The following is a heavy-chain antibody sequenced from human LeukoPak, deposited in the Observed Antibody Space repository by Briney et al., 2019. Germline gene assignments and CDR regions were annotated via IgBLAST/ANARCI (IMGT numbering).Heavy chain of an antibody. D-gene: IGHD3-16*01. Sequence: GGSLRLSCAASGFTFSSYAMSWVRQAPGKGLEWVSAISGSGGSTYYADSVKGRFTISRDNSRNTLYLQMNSLRAEDTAVYYCVRHPRGGPYFDYWGQGTLVTVSS. CDR2: ISGSGGST. CDR1: GFTFSSYA. J-gene: IGHJ4*02. CDR3: VRHPRGGPYFDY. V-gene: IGHV3-23*01.